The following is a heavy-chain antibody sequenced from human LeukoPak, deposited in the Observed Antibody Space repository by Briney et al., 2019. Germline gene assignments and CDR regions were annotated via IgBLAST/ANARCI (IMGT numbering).Heavy chain of an antibody. CDR2: ISYDDTNK. V-gene: IGHV3-30*12. Sequence: GGSLRLSCAASGFPFSDYGIHWVRQAPGKGLEWVAVISYDDTNKYYVDSVKGRFTISRDNSKNTLYLQMNSLRADDTAVYYCAKADISGTTRWFDPWGQGTQVTVSS. J-gene: IGHJ5*02. CDR3: AKADISGTTRWFDP. D-gene: IGHD1-20*01. CDR1: GFPFSDYG.